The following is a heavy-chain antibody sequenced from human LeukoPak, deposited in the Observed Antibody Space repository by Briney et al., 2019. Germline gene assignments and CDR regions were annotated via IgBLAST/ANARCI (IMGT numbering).Heavy chain of an antibody. J-gene: IGHJ6*02. CDR1: GYTFTSYA. D-gene: IGHD3-10*01. CDR2: INTNTGNP. CDR3: ARDPASGSGSFLYYYGMDV. Sequence: ASVKVSCKASGYTFTSYAMNWVRQAPGQGLEWMGWINTNTGNPTYAQGFTGRFDFSLDTSVSTAYLQISSLKAEDTAVYYCARDPASGSGSFLYYYGMDVWGQGTTVTVSS. V-gene: IGHV7-4-1*02.